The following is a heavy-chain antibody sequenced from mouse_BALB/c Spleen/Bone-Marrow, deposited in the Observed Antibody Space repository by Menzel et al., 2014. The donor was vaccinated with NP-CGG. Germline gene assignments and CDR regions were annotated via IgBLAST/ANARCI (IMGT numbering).Heavy chain of an antibody. V-gene: IGHV3-1*02. J-gene: IGHJ2*01. CDR2: IHYSGIT. D-gene: IGHD2-1*01. Sequence: EVKLQESGPDLVKPSQSLPLTCTVTGYSITSGYSWHWIRQFPGNKLEWMGYIHYSGITNYNPSLKSRISITRDTSKNQFFLQLNSVTNEDTATYYCARRDGNYGFFDYWGQGTTLTVSS. CDR1: GYSITSGYS. CDR3: ARRDGNYGFFDY.